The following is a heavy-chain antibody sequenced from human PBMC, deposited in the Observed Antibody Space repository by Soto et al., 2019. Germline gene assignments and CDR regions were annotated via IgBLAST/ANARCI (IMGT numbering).Heavy chain of an antibody. CDR2: LSWNGVTI. CDR1: GFTFDDYA. D-gene: IGHD3-22*01. J-gene: IGHJ6*02. Sequence: EVQLVESGGDLVQPGRSLRLSCAASGFTFDDYAVHWVRQVPGKGLQWVSGLSWNGVTIGYAASVKGRFTISRDNAKKSLYLQMNGLRPDDTAFYYCAASRAYDSSDYSGFNYGMDVWGLGTTVTVS. CDR3: AASRAYDSSDYSGFNYGMDV. V-gene: IGHV3-9*01.